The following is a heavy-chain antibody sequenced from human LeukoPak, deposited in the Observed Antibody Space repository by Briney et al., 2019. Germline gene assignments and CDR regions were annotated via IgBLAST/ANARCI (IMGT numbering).Heavy chain of an antibody. CDR3: RIIWFGEGDAFDM. CDR2: INSDGSIT. J-gene: IGHJ3*02. Sequence: GGSLRLSCTASGFTLSSYEMSWIRQAPGKGLLWVSRINSDGSITSYADSVKGRFTISRDNAKNTLYLQMNSLRAEDTAVYYCRIIWFGEGDAFDMWGQGTMVTVSS. CDR1: GFTLSSYE. V-gene: IGHV3-74*01. D-gene: IGHD3-10*01.